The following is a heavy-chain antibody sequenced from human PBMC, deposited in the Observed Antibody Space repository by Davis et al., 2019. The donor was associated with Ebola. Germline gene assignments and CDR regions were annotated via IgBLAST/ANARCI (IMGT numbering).Heavy chain of an antibody. CDR2: IFPSDSDT. V-gene: IGHV5-51*01. CDR3: ARGRDLFNY. J-gene: IGHJ4*02. Sequence: KVSCKGSGYSFTGFWIGWVRQMPGKGLEWMGIIFPSDSDTRYSPSFQGQVTISADKSINTAYLQWSSLQASDTAIYYCARGRDLFNYWGQGTLVTVSS. CDR1: GYSFTGFW.